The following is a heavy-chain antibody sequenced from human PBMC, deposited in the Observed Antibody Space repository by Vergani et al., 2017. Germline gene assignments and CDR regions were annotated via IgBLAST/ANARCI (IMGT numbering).Heavy chain of an antibody. D-gene: IGHD1-1*01. J-gene: IGHJ4*02. CDR3: ARPHGDILPPDPRRLDY. CDR2: INPSGGST. Sequence: QVLLVQSGAEVKKPGASVRVSCKTSGYTFTNYYIHWVRQAPGQGLEWMGIINPSGGSTTYAQQFQGRLTMTRDTSTSTVYMDLSNLRSEDTAVYYCARPHGDILPPDPRRLDYWGKVTLVTVSS. CDR1: GYTFTNYY. V-gene: IGHV1-46*03.